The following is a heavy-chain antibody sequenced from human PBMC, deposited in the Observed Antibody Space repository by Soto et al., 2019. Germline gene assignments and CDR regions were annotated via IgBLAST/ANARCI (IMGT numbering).Heavy chain of an antibody. CDR3: AILGRAVYDSSCYYYEFDY. CDR1: GGTFSSYA. D-gene: IGHD3-22*01. V-gene: IGHV1-69*10. J-gene: IGHJ4*02. CDR2: IIPIFCIA. Sequence: GASVKVSCKASGGTFSSYAISWVRQAPGQGLEWMGGIIPIFCIANYAQKLQGRVTITEDKSASTAYMELSSLRSEDTALYYCAILGRAVYDSSCYYYEFDYCGKRTLVTVSS.